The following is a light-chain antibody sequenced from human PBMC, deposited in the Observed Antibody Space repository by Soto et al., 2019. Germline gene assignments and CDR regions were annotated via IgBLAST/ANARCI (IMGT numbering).Light chain of an antibody. CDR3: QQYGISPRT. CDR2: DAS. Sequence: EIVLTQSPGTLSLSPGERATLSCRASQSVSSSYLAWYQQKPGQAPRLLIYDASSRATGIPDRFSGSGSGTDFTLTISRLEPKDFAVYYCQQYGISPRTFGQGTKVELK. J-gene: IGKJ1*01. V-gene: IGKV3-20*01. CDR1: QSVSSSY.